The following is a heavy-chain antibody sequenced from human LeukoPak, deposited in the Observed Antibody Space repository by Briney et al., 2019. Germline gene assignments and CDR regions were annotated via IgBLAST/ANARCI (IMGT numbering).Heavy chain of an antibody. CDR1: GGSISSSSYY. D-gene: IGHD3-22*01. Sequence: SETLSLTCTVSGGSISSSSYYWGWIRQPPWKGLEWIGSIYYSGSTYYNPSLKSRVTISVDTSKNQFSLKLSSVTAADTAVYYCASLRSYYYDSSGYRNYWGQGTLVTVSS. CDR2: IYYSGST. CDR3: ASLRSYYYDSSGYRNY. V-gene: IGHV4-39*07. J-gene: IGHJ4*02.